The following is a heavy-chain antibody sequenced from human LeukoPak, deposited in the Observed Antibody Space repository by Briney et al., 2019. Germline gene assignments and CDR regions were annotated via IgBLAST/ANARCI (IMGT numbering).Heavy chain of an antibody. CDR2: MYTSGRT. CDR3: ANGGNSGRYFED. CDR1: GASINSYY. Sequence: SETLSLTCTVSGASINSYYWSWIRQPAGKGLELVGRMYTSGRTHYSPSLESRLTMSVDTSKNQFSLKLTSVTAADTAVYYCANGGNSGRYFEDWGQGTLVTVSS. V-gene: IGHV4-4*07. J-gene: IGHJ4*02. D-gene: IGHD1-26*01.